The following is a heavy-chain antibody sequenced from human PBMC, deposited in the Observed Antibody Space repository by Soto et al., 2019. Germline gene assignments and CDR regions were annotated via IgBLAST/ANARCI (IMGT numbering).Heavy chain of an antibody. CDR2: MSPGNSDI. V-gene: IGHV5-51*01. CDR3: ARQGRTSASSDF. CDR1: GYTFNTYW. D-gene: IGHD2-21*01. J-gene: IGHJ4*02. Sequence: PGESLKISCRGFGYTFNTYWIGRVRQMPGKGLEWMGVMSPGNSDIRYSPAFQGQVSISADTSISTAYLQWSSLKTSDSGMYYCARQGRTSASSDFWGQGTLVTVSS.